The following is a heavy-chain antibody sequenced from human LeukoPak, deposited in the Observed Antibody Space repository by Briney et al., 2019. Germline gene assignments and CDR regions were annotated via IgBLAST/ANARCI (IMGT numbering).Heavy chain of an antibody. CDR1: GFTFSSYA. V-gene: IGHV3-7*01. CDR3: AGDPGYYYMDV. Sequence: GGSLRLSCAASGFTFSSYAMHWVRQAPGKGLEWVANIKEDGSEMYYVDSVKGRFTISRDNAKNSLYLQMNSLRAEDTAVYYCAGDPGYYYMDVWGKGTTVTVSS. CDR2: IKEDGSEM. J-gene: IGHJ6*03.